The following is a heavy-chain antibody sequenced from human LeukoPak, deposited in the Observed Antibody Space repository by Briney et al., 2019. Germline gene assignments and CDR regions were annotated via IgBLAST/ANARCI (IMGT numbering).Heavy chain of an antibody. CDR3: ARAAYGDYYFDY. Sequence: GGSLRLSCAASGFTFSDYYMHWIRQAPGKGLEWFSYISSSGSTIYYADSVKGRFTISRDNAKNSLYLQMNSLRADDTAIYYCARAAYGDYYFDYWGQGTLVTVSS. V-gene: IGHV3-11*01. CDR1: GFTFSDYY. D-gene: IGHD4-17*01. CDR2: ISSSGSTI. J-gene: IGHJ4*02.